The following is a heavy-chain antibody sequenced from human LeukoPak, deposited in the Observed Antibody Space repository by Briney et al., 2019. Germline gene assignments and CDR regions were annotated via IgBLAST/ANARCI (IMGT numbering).Heavy chain of an antibody. CDR3: ARGRFRSPNWFDP. V-gene: IGHV4-34*01. J-gene: IGHJ5*02. Sequence: SETLSLTCAVYGGSFSGYHWSWIRQPPGKGLEWIGEINHSGSTNYNPSLKSRVTISVDTSKNQFSLKLSSVTAADTAVYYCARGRFRSPNWFDPWGQGTLVTVSS. CDR1: GGSFSGYH. CDR2: INHSGST. D-gene: IGHD1-14*01.